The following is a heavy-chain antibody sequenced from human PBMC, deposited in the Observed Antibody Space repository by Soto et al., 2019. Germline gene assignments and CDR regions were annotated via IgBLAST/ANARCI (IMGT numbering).Heavy chain of an antibody. CDR3: AREPNYFDD. Sequence: ASVKVSCKSSVYTFTIYGIICVRQAPGQGLEWMGWISAYNGNTNYAQKLQGRVTMTTDTSTSTAYMELRSLRSDDTAVYYCAREPNYFDDWGQGTLVTSPQ. V-gene: IGHV1-18*01. CDR2: ISAYNGNT. J-gene: IGHJ4*02. CDR1: VYTFTIYG.